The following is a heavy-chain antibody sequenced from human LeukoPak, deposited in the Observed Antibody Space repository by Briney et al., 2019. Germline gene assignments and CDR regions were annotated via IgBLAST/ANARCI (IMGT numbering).Heavy chain of an antibody. CDR2: IVGDTVT. Sequence: GGSLRLSCAASGFISSSYAMSWVRQAPGKGLEWVSAIVGDTVTFYTDSVKGRFTISRDNSKNTLYLQMNSLRAEDTAVYYCAKAGYSSGWYYYYGMDVWGQGTTVTVSS. D-gene: IGHD6-19*01. V-gene: IGHV3-23*01. CDR3: AKAGYSSGWYYYYGMDV. J-gene: IGHJ6*02. CDR1: GFISSSYA.